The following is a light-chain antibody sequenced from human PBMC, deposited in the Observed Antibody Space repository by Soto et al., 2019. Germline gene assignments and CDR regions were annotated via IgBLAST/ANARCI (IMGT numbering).Light chain of an antibody. V-gene: IGLV4-69*01. CDR1: SGHSSYA. Sequence: QPVLTQSPSASASLGASVKRTCTLSSGHSSYAIAWHQQQPEKGPRYLMKLSSDGSHSKGDGIPDRFSGSSAGAERYLTISRLQSEDEADYYCQTWDTGARVVFGGGTKLTVL. CDR3: QTWDTGARVV. CDR2: LSSDGSH. J-gene: IGLJ2*01.